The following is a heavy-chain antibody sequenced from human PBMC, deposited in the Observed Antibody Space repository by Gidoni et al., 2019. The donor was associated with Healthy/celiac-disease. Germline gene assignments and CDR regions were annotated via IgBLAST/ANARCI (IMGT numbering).Heavy chain of an antibody. D-gene: IGHD3-22*01. CDR3: ARTTYDSSGSHPGFWDY. CDR1: GGSVSSGSYY. CDR2: IYYSGST. V-gene: IGHV4-61*01. Sequence: QVQLQESGPGLVKPSETLSLTCTVSGGSVSSGSYYWSWIRPPPGKGLEWIGYIYYSGSTNYNPSLKSRVTISVDTSKNQFSLKLSSVTAADTAVYYCARTTYDSSGSHPGFWDYWGQGTLVTVSS. J-gene: IGHJ4*02.